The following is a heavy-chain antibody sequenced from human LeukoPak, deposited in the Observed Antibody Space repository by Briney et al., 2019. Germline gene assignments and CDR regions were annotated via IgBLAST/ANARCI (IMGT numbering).Heavy chain of an antibody. V-gene: IGHV4-59*08. CDR3: ARDDSSGSWGVFGY. Sequence: SETLSLTCAVYGGSFSGYYWSWIRQPPGKGLEWIGYIYYSGSTNYNPSLKSRVTISVDTSKNQFSLKLSSVTAADTAVYYCARDDSSGSWGVFGYWGQGTLVTVSS. CDR2: IYYSGST. J-gene: IGHJ4*02. CDR1: GGSFSGYY. D-gene: IGHD3-22*01.